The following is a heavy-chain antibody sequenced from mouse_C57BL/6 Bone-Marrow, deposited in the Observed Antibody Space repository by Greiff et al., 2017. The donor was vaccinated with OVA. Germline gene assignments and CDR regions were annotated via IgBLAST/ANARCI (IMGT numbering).Heavy chain of an antibody. CDR2: ISYDGSN. CDR1: GYSITSGYY. J-gene: IGHJ2*01. D-gene: IGHD1-2*01. CDR3: ARGGATARGFDC. Sequence: ESGPGLMKPSQSLTLTCSVTGYSITSGYYWNWIRPLPGNILVWMGIISYDGSNNYNPSLKNRITLTRDTSKNQFFLKLNSVTTEDTATYYCARGGATARGFDCWGKGTTLTVSS. V-gene: IGHV3-6*01.